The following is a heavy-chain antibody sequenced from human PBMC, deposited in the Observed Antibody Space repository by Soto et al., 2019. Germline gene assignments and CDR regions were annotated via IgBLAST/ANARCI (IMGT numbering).Heavy chain of an antibody. J-gene: IGHJ6*02. CDR2: IKSKTDGGTT. CDR3: TAIVSSSSGSYYYYGMDV. D-gene: IGHD6-6*01. CDR1: CFSFSKAR. Sequence: PGGAPGLSFAASCFSFSKARGKWGPPAPGKGGEGGGRIKSKTDGGTTDYAAPVKGRFTISRDDSKNTLYLQMNSLKTEDTAVYYCTAIVSSSSGSYYYYGMDVWGQGTTVTVSS. V-gene: IGHV3-15*07.